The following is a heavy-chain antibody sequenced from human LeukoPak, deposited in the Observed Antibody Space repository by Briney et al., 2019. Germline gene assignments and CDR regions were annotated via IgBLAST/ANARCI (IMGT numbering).Heavy chain of an antibody. CDR1: GYTFTSYG. D-gene: IGHD2-21*02. CDR3: ARGYCGGDCYSHGMDV. Sequence: GASVKVSCKASGYTFTSYGISWVRQAPGQGLEWMGWISAYNGNTNYAQKLQGRVTMTTDTSTGTAYMELRSLRSDDTAVYYCARGYCGGDCYSHGMDVWGQGTTVTVSS. CDR2: ISAYNGNT. J-gene: IGHJ6*02. V-gene: IGHV1-18*01.